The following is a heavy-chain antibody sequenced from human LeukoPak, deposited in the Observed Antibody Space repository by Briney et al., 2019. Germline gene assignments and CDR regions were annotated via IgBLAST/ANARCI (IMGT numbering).Heavy chain of an antibody. CDR2: ISYDGSNK. V-gene: IGHV3-30*18. Sequence: GGSLRLSCAASGFTFSSYGMHWVRQAPGKGLEWVAVISYDGSNKYYADSVKGRFTISRDNSKNTLYLQINSLRTEDTALYYCAKDTEATVTTWGYFDYWGQETLVTVSS. CDR1: GFTFSSYG. J-gene: IGHJ4*02. CDR3: AKDTEATVTTWGYFDY. D-gene: IGHD4-11*01.